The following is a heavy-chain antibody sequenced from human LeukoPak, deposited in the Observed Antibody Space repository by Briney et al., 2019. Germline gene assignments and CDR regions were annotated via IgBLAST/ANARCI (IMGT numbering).Heavy chain of an antibody. Sequence: ASVKVSCKASGYTFTGYYMHWVRQAPGQGLEWMGRINPNSGGTNFAQKFQGRVTMTRDTSIRTAYMELSRLTSDDTAVYYCARDGPVLRPGSPMIDYWGQGTLVTVSS. V-gene: IGHV1-2*02. D-gene: IGHD2-8*02. CDR1: GYTFTGYY. J-gene: IGHJ4*02. CDR2: INPNSGGT. CDR3: ARDGPVLRPGSPMIDY.